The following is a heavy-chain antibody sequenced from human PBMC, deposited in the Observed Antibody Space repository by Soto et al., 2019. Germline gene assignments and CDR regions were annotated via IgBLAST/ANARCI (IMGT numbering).Heavy chain of an antibody. CDR1: GGSISSYY. J-gene: IGHJ4*02. V-gene: IGHV4-59*12. CDR3: ARDGRCGSCKFDY. Sequence: ASETLSLTCTVSGGSISSYYWSWIRQPPGKGLEWIGYMDYSGSTNYNPSLKSRVTISVDTSKNQFSLKLSSVTAVDTVLYYCARDGRCGSCKFDYWGQGTLVTVSS. CDR2: MDYSGST. D-gene: IGHD2-15*01.